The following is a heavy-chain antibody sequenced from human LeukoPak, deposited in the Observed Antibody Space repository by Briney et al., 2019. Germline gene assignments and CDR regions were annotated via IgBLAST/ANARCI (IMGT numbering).Heavy chain of an antibody. CDR2: ISYSGST. CDR3: ERGGDDNAMWRYYFDY. CDR1: GGSISSHY. J-gene: IGHJ4*02. V-gene: IGHV4-59*11. Sequence: SSETLSLTCSVSGGSISSHYWSWIRQLPGQRLEWIGYISYSGSTNYNPSLKSRVTISVDTSKTQFSLKLNSVTAADTAIYYCERGGDDNAMWRYYFDYWGQGTVVSVSA. D-gene: IGHD2-21*01.